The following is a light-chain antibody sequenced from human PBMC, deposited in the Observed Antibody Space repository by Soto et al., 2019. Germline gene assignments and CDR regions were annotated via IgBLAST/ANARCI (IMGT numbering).Light chain of an antibody. J-gene: IGKJ4*01. V-gene: IGKV1-39*01. CDR2: GVS. CDR3: QQSFTTPLT. Sequence: DIQMTQSPSSLSASVGDRVTITCRASQNIHSYLNWYKQTPGKPPELLIFGVSNLESGVPSRFSGSGSETDFTLTIATLQREDFATYYCQQSFTTPLTFGGGTKVEIK. CDR1: QNIHSY.